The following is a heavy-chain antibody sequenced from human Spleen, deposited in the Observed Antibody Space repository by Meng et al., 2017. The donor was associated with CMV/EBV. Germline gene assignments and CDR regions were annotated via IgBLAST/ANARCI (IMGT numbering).Heavy chain of an antibody. V-gene: IGHV3-74*01. CDR2: INSDGSST. CDR3: AKGAMLVPGGFYYNMDV. CDR1: GFTFSSYW. Sequence: GESLKISCAASGFTFSSYWMHWVRQAPGKGLVWVSRINSDGSSTSYADSVKGRFTISRDNAKNTLYLQMNSLRAEDSAVYFCAKGAMLVPGGFYYNMDVWGQGTTVTVSS. J-gene: IGHJ6*02. D-gene: IGHD2-2*01.